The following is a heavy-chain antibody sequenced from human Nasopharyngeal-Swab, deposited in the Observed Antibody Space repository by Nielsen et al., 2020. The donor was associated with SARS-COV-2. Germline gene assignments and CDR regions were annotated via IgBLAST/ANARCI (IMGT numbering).Heavy chain of an antibody. CDR1: GFTFSSYS. CDR2: ISSGRTSI. Sequence: GGPLRLSCAASGFTFSSYSLNWVRQAPGKGLEWFSCISSGRTSIYYADSLKGRFTISRDNAKNSLYLQMNSVRAEDTVVYYCARGETDLVTIRDYWGQGTLVTVSS. V-gene: IGHV3-21*01. CDR3: ARGETDLVTIRDY. D-gene: IGHD3/OR15-3a*01. J-gene: IGHJ4*02.